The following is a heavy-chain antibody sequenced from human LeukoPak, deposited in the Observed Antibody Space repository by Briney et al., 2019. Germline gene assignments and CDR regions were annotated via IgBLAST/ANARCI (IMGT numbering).Heavy chain of an antibody. CDR1: GYTFTSYG. Sequence: ASVKVSCKASGYTFTSYGISWVRQAPGQGLEWMGWISAYNGNTNYAQKLQGRVTMTTDTSTSTAYMELRSLRPDDTAVYYCARDRYRGRIAVAGTLSAYWGQGTLVTVSS. J-gene: IGHJ4*02. V-gene: IGHV1-18*01. D-gene: IGHD6-19*01. CDR3: ARDRYRGRIAVAGTLSAY. CDR2: ISAYNGNT.